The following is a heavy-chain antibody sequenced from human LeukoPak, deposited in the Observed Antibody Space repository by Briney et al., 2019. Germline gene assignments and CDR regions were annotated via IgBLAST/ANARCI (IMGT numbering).Heavy chain of an antibody. CDR3: ARAMIVQAFDI. V-gene: IGHV4-34*01. J-gene: IGHJ3*02. CDR1: GGSFSGYY. CDR2: INHSGST. Sequence: PSETLSLTCAVYGGSFSGYYWSWIRQPPGKGLEWIGEINHSGSTNYNLSLKSRVTISVDTSKNQFSLKLSSVTAADTAVYYCARAMIVQAFDIWGQGTMVTVSS. D-gene: IGHD3-22*01.